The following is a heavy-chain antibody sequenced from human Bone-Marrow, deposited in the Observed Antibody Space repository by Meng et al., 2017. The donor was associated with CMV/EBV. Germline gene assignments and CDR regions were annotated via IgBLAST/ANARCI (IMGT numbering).Heavy chain of an antibody. CDR3: HVVIFDD. CDR1: GYTFTGYY. D-gene: IGHD3-10*01. Sequence: ASVKVSCKASGYTFTGYYMHWVRQASGQGLEWMGWINPNSGGTNYAQKFQGRVTISADKSTSTAYMELSSLRSEDTSVYYCHVVIFDDWGQGTLVTVSS. CDR2: INPNSGGT. V-gene: IGHV1-2*02. J-gene: IGHJ4*02.